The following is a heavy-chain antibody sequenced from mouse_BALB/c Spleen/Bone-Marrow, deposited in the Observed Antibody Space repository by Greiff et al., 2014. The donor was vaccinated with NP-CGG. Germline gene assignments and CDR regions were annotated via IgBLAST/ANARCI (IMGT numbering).Heavy chain of an antibody. D-gene: IGHD2-1*01. V-gene: IGHV14-3*02. CDR3: ASSGNYEGGAMDY. Sequence: EVHLVESGAELVKPGASVKLSCTASGFNIKDTFMHWMKQRPEQGLEWNGRIDPANGITKYDPKFQGKATITTDTSSNTAYLQRSSLTSEDTAVYYCASSGNYEGGAMDYWGQGTSVTVSS. J-gene: IGHJ4*01. CDR2: IDPANGIT. CDR1: GFNIKDTF.